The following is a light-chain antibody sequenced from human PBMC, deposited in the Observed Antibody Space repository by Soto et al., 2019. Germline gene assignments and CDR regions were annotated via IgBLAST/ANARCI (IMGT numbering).Light chain of an antibody. Sequence: AIQMTQSPSSLSASVGDRVTITCRASQGIRNDLGWYQQKPGKAPKLLIYAASSLQSGVPSRFSGCGSGTDSTLTISSLQPEDFATYYCLQDYNYPPTFGGGTKVEIK. CDR1: QGIRND. CDR3: LQDYNYPPT. V-gene: IGKV1-6*01. CDR2: AAS. J-gene: IGKJ4*01.